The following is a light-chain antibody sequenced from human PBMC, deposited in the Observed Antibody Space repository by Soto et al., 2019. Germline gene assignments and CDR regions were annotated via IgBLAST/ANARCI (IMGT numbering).Light chain of an antibody. CDR3: QHYNNWPPWT. CDR1: QSVSSN. V-gene: IGKV3-15*01. J-gene: IGKJ1*01. Sequence: EIVMTQSPATLSVSPGERATLSCRASQSVSSNLAWHQQKPGQAPRLLIYGASTRATGIPARFSGSGSGTEFTLIISSLQSEDFAVYYCQHYNNWPPWTFGQGTKVEIK. CDR2: GAS.